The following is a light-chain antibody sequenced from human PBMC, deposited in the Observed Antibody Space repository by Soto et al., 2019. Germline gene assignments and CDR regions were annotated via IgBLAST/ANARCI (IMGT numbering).Light chain of an antibody. CDR3: SSHSATSPYV. V-gene: IGLV2-14*01. CDR1: SNDVGGYNY. Sequence: QSVLTQPASVSGSPGQSITISCTGPSNDVGGYNYVSWYQQQPGKAPKLIIYEVSHRPSGISNRFSGSKSGNTASLTISGLHVEDEADYYCSSHSATSPYVFGTGTKLTVL. J-gene: IGLJ1*01. CDR2: EVS.